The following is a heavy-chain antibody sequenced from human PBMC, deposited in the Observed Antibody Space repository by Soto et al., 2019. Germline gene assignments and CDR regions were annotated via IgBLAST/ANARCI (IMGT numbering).Heavy chain of an antibody. CDR2: ISSSGSCI. D-gene: IGHD2-21*02. Sequence: GGSLRLSCAASGFTFSSYNMNWVRQAPGKGLEWVSYISSSGSCIYYADSVKGRFTISRDNSKNTLYLQMNSLRAEDTAVYYCARTWVTTRYFDYWGQGTLVTVSS. CDR1: GFTFSSYN. CDR3: ARTWVTTRYFDY. J-gene: IGHJ4*02. V-gene: IGHV3-21*04.